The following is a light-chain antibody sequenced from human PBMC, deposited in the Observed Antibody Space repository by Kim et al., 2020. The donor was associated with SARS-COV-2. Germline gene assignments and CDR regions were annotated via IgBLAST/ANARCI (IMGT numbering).Light chain of an antibody. J-gene: IGKJ2*01. CDR1: QSISNW. CDR2: KAS. Sequence: DIQMTQSPSTLSASVGDRVTITCRASQSISNWLAWYQQKPGKVPKILIYKASNLENGVPSRFSGSGYGTEFILTISSLQPDDFATYYCQHSYSYPYTFGQGTKVEIK. CDR3: QHSYSYPYT. V-gene: IGKV1-5*03.